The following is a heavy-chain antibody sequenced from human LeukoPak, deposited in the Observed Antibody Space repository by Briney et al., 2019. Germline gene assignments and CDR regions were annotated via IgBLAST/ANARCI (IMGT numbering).Heavy chain of an antibody. V-gene: IGHV3-30*18. Sequence: GGSLTLSCAASGFTFSSYGRHWVRQAPGKGLEWVAVIYYDGSNKYYADSGKGRFTISKDNSKSTLYLQMNSLRAEDTAVYYCAKAGVPAAFVDTFDPWGQGTLVTVSS. J-gene: IGHJ5*02. CDR3: AKAGVPAAFVDTFDP. CDR1: GFTFSSYG. D-gene: IGHD2-2*01. CDR2: IYYDGSNK.